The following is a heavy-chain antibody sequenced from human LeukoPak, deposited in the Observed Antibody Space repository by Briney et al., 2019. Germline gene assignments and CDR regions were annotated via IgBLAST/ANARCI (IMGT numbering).Heavy chain of an antibody. D-gene: IGHD5-18*01. J-gene: IGHJ4*02. CDR3: ASGHTAMDLDY. Sequence: GGSLRLSCAVSGFTFSSYSMNWVRQAPGKGLEWVSSISSSSSYIYYADSVKGRFTISRDNAKNSLYLQMNSLRAEDTAVYYCASGHTAMDLDYWGQGTLVTVSS. V-gene: IGHV3-21*01. CDR2: ISSSSSYI. CDR1: GFTFSSYS.